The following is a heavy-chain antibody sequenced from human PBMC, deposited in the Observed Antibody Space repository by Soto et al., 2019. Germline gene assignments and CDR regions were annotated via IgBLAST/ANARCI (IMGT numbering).Heavy chain of an antibody. CDR1: GGSFSGYY. CDR3: ARGSLTIFGPNDTPNFDY. J-gene: IGHJ4*02. CDR2: INHSGST. D-gene: IGHD3-3*01. V-gene: IGHV4-34*01. Sequence: SETLSLTCAVYGGSFSGYYWSWIRQPPGKGLEWIGEINHSGSTNYNPSLKSRVTISVDTSKNQFSLKLSSVTAADTAVYYRARGSLTIFGPNDTPNFDYWGQGTLVTVSS.